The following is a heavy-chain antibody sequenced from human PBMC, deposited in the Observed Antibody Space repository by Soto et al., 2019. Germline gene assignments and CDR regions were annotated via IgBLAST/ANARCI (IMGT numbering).Heavy chain of an antibody. V-gene: IGHV3-23*01. Sequence: SLRLSCAASGFTFSSYAMSWVRQAPGKGLEWVSTISGSADSTYYADSVKGRFTISRDNSKNTLYLQMSSLRAEDTAVYYCAGQLFDSGPWGQEPLVTVPS. D-gene: IGHD2-21*01. CDR1: GFTFSSYA. J-gene: IGHJ5*02. CDR2: ISGSADST. CDR3: AGQLFDSGP.